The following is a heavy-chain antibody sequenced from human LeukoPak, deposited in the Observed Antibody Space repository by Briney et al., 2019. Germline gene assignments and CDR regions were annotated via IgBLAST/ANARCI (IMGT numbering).Heavy chain of an antibody. D-gene: IGHD3-9*01. Sequence: SETLSLTCTVSNVSSNNSYWTWIRQPPGKGLEYIGYIYHSGITNYNPSLKSRVTISVDMSTNQFSLNLTSVTAADTAVYYCAKARYIKYGMAVWGQGTTVTVFS. CDR2: IYHSGIT. CDR1: NVSSNNSY. CDR3: AKARYIKYGMAV. V-gene: IGHV4-59*01. J-gene: IGHJ6*02.